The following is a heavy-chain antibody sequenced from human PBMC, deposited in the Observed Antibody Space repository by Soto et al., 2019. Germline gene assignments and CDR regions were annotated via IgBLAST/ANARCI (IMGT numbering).Heavy chain of an antibody. V-gene: IGHV1-69*13. CDR2: IIPIFGTA. CDR3: ARDKAGRRFGELLGGMDV. Sequence: ASVKVSCKASGGTFSSNAISWVRQAPGQGLEWMGGIIPIFGTANYAQKFQGRVTITADESTSTAYMELSSLRSEDTAVYYCARDKAGRRFGELLGGMDVWGQGTTVTVSS. CDR1: GGTFSSNA. D-gene: IGHD3-10*01. J-gene: IGHJ6*02.